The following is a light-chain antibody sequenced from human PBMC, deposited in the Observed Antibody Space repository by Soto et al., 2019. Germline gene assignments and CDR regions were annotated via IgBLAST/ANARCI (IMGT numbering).Light chain of an antibody. CDR1: QSVSSSY. Sequence: EIVLTQSPGTLSLSPGERATLSCRASQSVSSSYLAWYQQKPDQAPRLLIYGASSRATGIPDRFSGSGSGTDFTLTISRLEPEEWAVYYCQQYGSSPLTFGGGTKVEIK. J-gene: IGKJ4*01. CDR2: GAS. CDR3: QQYGSSPLT. V-gene: IGKV3-20*01.